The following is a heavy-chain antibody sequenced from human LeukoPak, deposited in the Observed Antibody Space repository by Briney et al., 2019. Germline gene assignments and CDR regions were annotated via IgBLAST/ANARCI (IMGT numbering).Heavy chain of an antibody. CDR1: GGSFSGYY. J-gene: IGHJ6*02. CDR2: IYYSGST. V-gene: IGHV4-59*08. CDR3: AGGGARLYGMDV. Sequence: SETLSLTCAVYGGSFSGYYWSWIRQPPGKGLEWIGYIYYSGSTNYNPSLKSRVTISEDTSKNQFSLKLTSVTAADTAVYYCAGGGARLYGMDVWGQGTTVTVSS. D-gene: IGHD4/OR15-4a*01.